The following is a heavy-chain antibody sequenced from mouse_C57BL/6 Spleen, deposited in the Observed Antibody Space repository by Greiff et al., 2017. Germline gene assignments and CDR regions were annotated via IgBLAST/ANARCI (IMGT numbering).Heavy chain of an antibody. CDR1: GFNIKNTY. CDR3: ARRLTGTGFDY. CDR2: IDPANGNT. Sequence: VQLKQSVAELVRPGASVKLSCTASGFNIKNTYMHWVKQRPEQGLEWIGRIDPANGNTKSAPKFPGKATITADTSTNTACLKLSSLTSEDAANYCCARRLTGTGFDYWGQGTTLTVSS. J-gene: IGHJ2*01. V-gene: IGHV14-3*01. D-gene: IGHD4-1*01.